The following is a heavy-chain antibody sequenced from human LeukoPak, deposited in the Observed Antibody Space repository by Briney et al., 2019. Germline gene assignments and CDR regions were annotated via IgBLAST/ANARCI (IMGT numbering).Heavy chain of an antibody. CDR2: IKQDGSEK. CDR1: GFTFSSYW. D-gene: IGHD5-18*01. V-gene: IGHV3-7*01. Sequence: PEGSLRLSCAASGFTFSSYWMSWVRQAPGKGLEWVANIKQDGSEKYYVDSVKGRFTISRDNAKNSLYLQMNSLRAEDTAVYYCARDPIQLWYPSEAFDIWGQGTMVTVSS. J-gene: IGHJ3*02. CDR3: ARDPIQLWYPSEAFDI.